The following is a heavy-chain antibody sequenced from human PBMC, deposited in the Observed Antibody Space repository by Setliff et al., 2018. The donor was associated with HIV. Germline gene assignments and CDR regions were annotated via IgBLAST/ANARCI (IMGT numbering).Heavy chain of an antibody. D-gene: IGHD5-18*01. J-gene: IGHJ4*02. Sequence: SETLSLTCTVSGGSFRSSRYYWGWIRQPPGKGLEWIGNIHYGGFFWYSPSLKSRVTISVDTSKNQFSLRLSSVTAADTAVYYCARLPRQLLKGAAAYFDYWGQGTLVTVSS. V-gene: IGHV4-39*07. CDR1: GGSFRSSRYY. CDR3: ARLPRQLLKGAAAYFDY. CDR2: IHYGGFF.